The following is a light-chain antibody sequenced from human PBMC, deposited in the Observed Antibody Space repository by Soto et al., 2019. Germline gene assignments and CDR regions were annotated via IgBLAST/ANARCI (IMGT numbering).Light chain of an antibody. J-gene: IGLJ2*01. CDR2: RNN. CDR3: AAWDDSLV. Sequence: QSVLTQPPSASGTPGQWVTISCSGSSSNIGSNYVYWYQQLPGTAPKLLIYRNNQRPSGVPDRFSGSKSGTSASLAISGLRSEDEADYYCAAWDDSLVFGGGTKVTVL. V-gene: IGLV1-47*01. CDR1: SSNIGSNY.